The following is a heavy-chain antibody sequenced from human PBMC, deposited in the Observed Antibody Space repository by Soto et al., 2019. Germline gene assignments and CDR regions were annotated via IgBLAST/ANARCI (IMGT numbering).Heavy chain of an antibody. V-gene: IGHV1-2*02. Sequence: ASVKVSCKASGYTFTGYYLHWVRQAPGQGLEYMGWINPNTGGTKYTQKFQGRVTMTRDTSTSTAYMGLSSLSSDDTAVFYCARSLSTIGARPDYWGQGTLVTVSS. CDR1: GYTFTGYY. CDR2: INPNTGGT. D-gene: IGHD6-6*01. CDR3: ARSLSTIGARPDY. J-gene: IGHJ4*02.